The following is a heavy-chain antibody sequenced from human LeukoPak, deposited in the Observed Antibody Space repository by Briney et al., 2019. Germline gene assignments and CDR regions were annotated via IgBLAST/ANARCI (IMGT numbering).Heavy chain of an antibody. Sequence: ASVKVSCKAPGYTFTSYYMHWVRQAPGQGLEWMGIINPSGGSTSYAQKFQGRVTMTRDASTSTVYMELSSLRSEDTAVYYCARLNLSRIGTGGYYYYGMDVWGQGTTVTVSS. V-gene: IGHV1-46*01. CDR3: ARLNLSRIGTGGYYYYGMDV. J-gene: IGHJ6*02. CDR1: GYTFTSYY. D-gene: IGHD4-23*01. CDR2: INPSGGST.